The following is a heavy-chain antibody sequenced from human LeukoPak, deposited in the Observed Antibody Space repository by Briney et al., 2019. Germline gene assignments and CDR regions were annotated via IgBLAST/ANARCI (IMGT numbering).Heavy chain of an antibody. CDR3: ARDRTYFDY. CDR1: GGSISSYY. CDR2: IYYSGST. Sequence: SETLSLTCTVSGGSISSYYWSWIRQPPGKGLEWIGYIYYSGSTNYNPSLKSRVTISVDTSKNQFSLKLSSVTAADTAVYYCARDRTYFDYWGQGTLVTVSS. J-gene: IGHJ4*02. V-gene: IGHV4-59*01.